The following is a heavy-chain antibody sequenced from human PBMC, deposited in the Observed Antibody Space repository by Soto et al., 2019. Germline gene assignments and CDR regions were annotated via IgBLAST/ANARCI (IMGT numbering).Heavy chain of an antibody. V-gene: IGHV1-69*01. J-gene: IGHJ4*02. CDR3: ARGVRGYIYGRGAPRYYFDY. D-gene: IGHD5-18*01. CDR2: IIPIFGSG. Sequence: QVQLVQSGAEVKKPGSSVKVSCMASGGIFSSNALSWVRQAPGQGLEWMGGIIPIFGSGNYAQKFQGRVTITVGESTGSAYVELISMRSEDTAVYFCARGVRGYIYGRGAPRYYFDYWGQGTLVTVSS. CDR1: GGIFSSNA.